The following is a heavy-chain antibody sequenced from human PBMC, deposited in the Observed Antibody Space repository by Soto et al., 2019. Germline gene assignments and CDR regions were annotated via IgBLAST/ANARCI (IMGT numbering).Heavy chain of an antibody. V-gene: IGHV3-30-3*01. CDR1: GFTFSSYA. CDR3: ARVAVILVVTANDAFDI. J-gene: IGHJ3*02. CDR2: ISYDGSNK. Sequence: QVQLVESGGGVVQPGRSLRLSCAASGFTFSSYAMHWVRQAPGKGLEWVAVISYDGSNKYYADSVKGRFTISRDNSKNTLYLQMNSLRADDTAVYYCARVAVILVVTANDAFDIWGQGTMVTVSS. D-gene: IGHD2-21*02.